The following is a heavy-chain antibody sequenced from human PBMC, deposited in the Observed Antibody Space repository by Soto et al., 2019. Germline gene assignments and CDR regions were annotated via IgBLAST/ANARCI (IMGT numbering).Heavy chain of an antibody. CDR3: ARDRAFGYYHSRGYYAYGMDV. J-gene: IGHJ6*02. CDR2: ISSSGSTI. Sequence: PGGSLRLSCAASGFTFSTYSMNWVRQAPGKGLEWVSYISSSGSTIYYADSVKGRFTISRDKDKNSLYLQMNSLRDEDTAVYFCARDRAFGYYHSRGYYAYGMDVWGQGTTVTVSS. CDR1: GFTFSTYS. D-gene: IGHD3-22*01. V-gene: IGHV3-48*02.